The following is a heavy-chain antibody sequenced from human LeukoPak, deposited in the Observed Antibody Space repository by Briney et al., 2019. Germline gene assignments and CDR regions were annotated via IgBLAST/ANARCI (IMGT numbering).Heavy chain of an antibody. Sequence: GGSLRLSCAASGFTVSSTYMSWVRQAPGKGLEWVSAISGSGGSTYYADSVKGRFTISRDNSKNTLYLQMNSLRAEDTAVYYCAKDLGYCTNGVCYDLDYWGQGTLVTVSS. CDR2: ISGSGGST. CDR1: GFTVSSTY. J-gene: IGHJ4*02. V-gene: IGHV3-23*01. CDR3: AKDLGYCTNGVCYDLDY. D-gene: IGHD2-8*01.